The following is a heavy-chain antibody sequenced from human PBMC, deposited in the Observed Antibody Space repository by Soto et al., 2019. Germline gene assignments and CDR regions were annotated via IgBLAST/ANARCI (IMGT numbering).Heavy chain of an antibody. D-gene: IGHD1-1*01. Sequence: QVHLLQSGAEVRKPGASVKVSCKGSGYTFTTYGITWVRQAPGQGLEWMGWISAHNDNTNYAQKVQGRVTVTRDTSTSTAYMELRNLRSDDTAVYYCARGRNGDYWGQGALVTVSS. CDR3: ARGRNGDY. CDR1: GYTFTTYG. CDR2: ISAHNDNT. V-gene: IGHV1-18*01. J-gene: IGHJ4*02.